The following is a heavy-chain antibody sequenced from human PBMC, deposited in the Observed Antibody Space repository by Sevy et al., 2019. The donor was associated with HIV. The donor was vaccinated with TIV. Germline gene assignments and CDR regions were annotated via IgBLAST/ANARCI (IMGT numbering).Heavy chain of an antibody. J-gene: IGHJ6*02. CDR1: GFSFSNSA. CDR3: VKDPDYNFWRGDYGMDL. D-gene: IGHD3-3*01. Sequence: GGSLRLSCSGSGFSFSNSAMNWVRQTPGKGLKYVSAISSDGVSTYDTDSVRGRFTISRDNSKNTLYLQMSSLRVEDTAVYYCVKDPDYNFWRGDYGMDLWGHGTTVTVSS. CDR2: ISSDGVST. V-gene: IGHV3-64D*06.